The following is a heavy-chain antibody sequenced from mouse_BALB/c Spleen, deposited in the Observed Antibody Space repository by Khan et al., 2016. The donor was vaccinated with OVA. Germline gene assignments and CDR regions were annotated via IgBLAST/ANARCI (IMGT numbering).Heavy chain of an antibody. CDR2: ISYSGST. CDR1: GDSITSGY. CDR3: AGYRYYDGSGPWFPY. Sequence: EVQLQESGPSLVKPSQTLSLTCSVTGDSITSGYWNWIRKFPGNKLEFMGYISYSGSTYYNPSLKSRISITRDTSKNQYFLQLNSVTAEDTATYYCAGYRYYDGSGPWFPYWGQGTLVTVSA. J-gene: IGHJ3*01. D-gene: IGHD1-1*01. V-gene: IGHV3-8*02.